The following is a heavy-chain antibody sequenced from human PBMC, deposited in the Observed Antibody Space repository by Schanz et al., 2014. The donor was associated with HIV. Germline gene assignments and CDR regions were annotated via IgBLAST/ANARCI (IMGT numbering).Heavy chain of an antibody. CDR2: ISYDGTKK. J-gene: IGHJ6*02. Sequence: VQLLESAGGLVQPGRSLRLSCVASGFNFNSYGMHWVRQAPGKGLEWVAVISYDGTKKHYADSVKGRFTISRDNSKNTLSLQMKSLRAEDTAMYYCARDRHYYDSKYLGKGNYYYYYGMDVWGQGTTVTVSS. CDR3: ARDRHYYDSKYLGKGNYYYYYGMDV. D-gene: IGHD3-22*01. V-gene: IGHV3-30*03. CDR1: GFNFNSYG.